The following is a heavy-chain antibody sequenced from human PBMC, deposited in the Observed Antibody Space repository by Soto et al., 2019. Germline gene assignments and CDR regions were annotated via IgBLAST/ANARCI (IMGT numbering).Heavy chain of an antibody. CDR1: GYTFTSYG. J-gene: IGHJ6*01. V-gene: IGHV1-18*01. D-gene: IGHD4-17*01. CDR2: ISAYNGNT. CDR3: VFVSCYGDHGALVYV. Sequence: ASVKVSCKASGYTFTSYGISWVRQAPGQGLEWMGWISAYNGNTNYAQKLQGRVTMTTDTSTRTAYMELRSLRSDDTAGYYCVFVSCYGDHGALVYVCRRGTSVIVS.